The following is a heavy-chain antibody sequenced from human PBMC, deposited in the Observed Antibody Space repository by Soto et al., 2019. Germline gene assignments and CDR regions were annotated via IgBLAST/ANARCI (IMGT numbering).Heavy chain of an antibody. V-gene: IGHV1-3*01. CDR3: ARAKIRAARPAYYYYYMDV. D-gene: IGHD6-6*01. J-gene: IGHJ6*03. Sequence: ASVKVSCKASGYTFTSYAMHWVRQAPGQRLEWMGWINAGNGNTKYSQKFQGRVTITRDTSASTAYMELSSLRSEDTAVYYCARAKIRAARPAYYYYYMDVWGKGTTVTAP. CDR1: GYTFTSYA. CDR2: INAGNGNT.